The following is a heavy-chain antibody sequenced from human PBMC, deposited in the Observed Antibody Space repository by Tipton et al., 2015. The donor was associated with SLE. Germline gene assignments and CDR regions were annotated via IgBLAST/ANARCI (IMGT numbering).Heavy chain of an antibody. CDR2: INHSGST. D-gene: IGHD2/OR15-2a*01. Sequence: TLSLTCAVYGGSFSGYYWSWIRQPPGRGVEWIGEINHSGSTDYNPSLKSRVTISVDTSKNQFSLKLSSVTAADTAVYYCARGVHLSPRAFDIWGQGTMVTVSS. CDR1: GGSFSGYY. CDR3: ARGVHLSPRAFDI. V-gene: IGHV4-34*01. J-gene: IGHJ3*02.